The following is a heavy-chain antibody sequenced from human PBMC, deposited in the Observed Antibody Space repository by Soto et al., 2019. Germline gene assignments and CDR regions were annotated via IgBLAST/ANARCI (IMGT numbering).Heavy chain of an antibody. Sequence: QQQLVESGGGVVQPGESLRLSCAASGFTFSSYSMNWVRQSPGKGLEWVAVISYDGNRIYYADSVKGRFTISRDNAKNTVFLQMSGLRPEDTAVYYCARGLVVTAKGWFDLWGQGTQVTVSS. CDR1: GFTFSSYS. V-gene: IGHV3-30-3*02. CDR2: ISYDGNRI. CDR3: ARGLVVTAKGWFDL. D-gene: IGHD2-21*02. J-gene: IGHJ5*02.